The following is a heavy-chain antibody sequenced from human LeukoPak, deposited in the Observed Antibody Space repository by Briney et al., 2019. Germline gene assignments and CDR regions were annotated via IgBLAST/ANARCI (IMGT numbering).Heavy chain of an antibody. D-gene: IGHD3-10*01. CDR2: FSGGGGTT. Sequence: PGGSLRLSCAASGFTFSNYGMSWVRQAPGKGLEWASGFSGGGGTTYYSDSVKGRFTISRDNSKSTLYLQMNSLRVEDTAIYYCAKALVRGDLDYWGQGTLVTVSS. CDR1: GFTFSNYG. J-gene: IGHJ4*02. V-gene: IGHV3-23*01. CDR3: AKALVRGDLDY.